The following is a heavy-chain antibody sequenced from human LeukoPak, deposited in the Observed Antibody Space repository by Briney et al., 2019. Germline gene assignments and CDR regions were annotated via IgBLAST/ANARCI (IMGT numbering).Heavy chain of an antibody. J-gene: IGHJ4*02. V-gene: IGHV4-39*01. CDR2: IYYSGST. D-gene: IGHD6-19*01. Sequence: SETLSLTCTVSGGSISSSSYYWGWLRQPPGTGLEWIGSIYYSGSTYYNPSLKSRVTISVDTSKNQFSLKLSSVTAADTAVYYCARQGDYSSGWYLTSYFDYWGQGTLVTVSS. CDR3: ARQGDYSSGWYLTSYFDY. CDR1: GGSISSSSYY.